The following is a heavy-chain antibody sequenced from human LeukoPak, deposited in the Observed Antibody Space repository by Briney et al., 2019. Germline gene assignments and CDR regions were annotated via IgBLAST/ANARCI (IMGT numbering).Heavy chain of an antibody. CDR1: GGSISSSSYY. CDR3: ARDRESGSFDY. J-gene: IGHJ4*02. V-gene: IGHV4-39*07. CDR2: IHYGGCT. Sequence: SETLSLTCTVSGGSISSSSYYWGWIRQPPGKGLEWIVSIHYGGCTYYNPSLKSRVTISVDTSKNQFSLKLSSVTAADTAVYYCARDRESGSFDYWGQGTLVTVSS. D-gene: IGHD1-26*01.